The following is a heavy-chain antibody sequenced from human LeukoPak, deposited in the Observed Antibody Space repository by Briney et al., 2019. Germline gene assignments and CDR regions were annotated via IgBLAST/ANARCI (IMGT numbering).Heavy chain of an antibody. V-gene: IGHV4-38-2*02. J-gene: IGHJ4*02. CDR1: NYSISSNYH. D-gene: IGHD3-9*01. CDR2: IHYSGST. CDR3: ARVATYAYYDVLTGPDID. Sequence: SETLPLTCSVSNYSISSNYHWGWIRQPPGKGLEWIGNIHYSGSTFHNPSLKSRVTLSVDTSKNQFSLKLSSVTAADTAVYYCARVATYAYYDVLTGPDIDWGQGTLDTVSS.